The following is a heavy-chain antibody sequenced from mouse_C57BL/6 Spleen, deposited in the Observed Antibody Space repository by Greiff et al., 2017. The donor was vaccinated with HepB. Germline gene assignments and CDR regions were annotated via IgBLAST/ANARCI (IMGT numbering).Heavy chain of an antibody. CDR2: INPGSGGT. J-gene: IGHJ4*01. V-gene: IGHV1-54*01. CDR1: GYAFTNYL. D-gene: IGHD2-4*01. CDR3: ARSVYDYEDYYAMDY. Sequence: VQLQQSGAELVRPGTSVKVSCKASGYAFTNYLIEWVKQRPGQGLEWIGVINPGSGGTNYNEKFKGKATLTANKSSSTAYMHLSSLTSEDSAVYFCARSVYDYEDYYAMDYWGQGTSVTVSS.